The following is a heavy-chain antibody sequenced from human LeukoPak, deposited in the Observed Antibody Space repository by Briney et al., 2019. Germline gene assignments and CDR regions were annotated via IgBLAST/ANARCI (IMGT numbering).Heavy chain of an antibody. V-gene: IGHV3-23*01. D-gene: IGHD5-18*01. CDR1: GFTFSSNA. CDR3: AKGGYNFGFDY. Sequence: GGSLRLSCAASGFTFSSNAMSWVRQAPGMGLEWVSTISGSGSNTYSADSVKGRSTISRDNSKNTLYLQMNSLRAEDTAVYYCAKGGYNFGFDYWGQGTLVSVSS. J-gene: IGHJ4*02. CDR2: ISGSGSNT.